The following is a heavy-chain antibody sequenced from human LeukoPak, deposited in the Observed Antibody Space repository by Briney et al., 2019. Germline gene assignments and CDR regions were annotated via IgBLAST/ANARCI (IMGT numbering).Heavy chain of an antibody. CDR1: GASISSGSYF. V-gene: IGHV4-61*02. D-gene: IGHD3-3*01. CDR2: FHTSGGT. CDR3: ASTLFGVTYNWFDP. J-gene: IGHJ5*02. Sequence: PSETLSLTCTVSGASISSGSYFWSWVRQPAGKALEWIGRFHTSGGTNYNPSLESRVTISVDTSKNQFSLKLTSVTAADTAVYYCASTLFGVTYNWFDPWGQGTLVTVSS.